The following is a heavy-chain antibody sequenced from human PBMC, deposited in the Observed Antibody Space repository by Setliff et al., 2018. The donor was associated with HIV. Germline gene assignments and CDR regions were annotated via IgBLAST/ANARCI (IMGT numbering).Heavy chain of an antibody. CDR1: GGSISSGSYY. V-gene: IGHV4-61*02. CDR3: AREDYYYYGMDV. Sequence: PLSLTCTVSGGSISSGSYYWNWIRQPAGKGLEWIGRIHTSGSTNYNPSHKRRVTRSVDTSKNQFSLKLSSVTAADTAVYYCAREDYYYYGMDVWGQGTTVTVSS. J-gene: IGHJ6*02. CDR2: IHTSGST.